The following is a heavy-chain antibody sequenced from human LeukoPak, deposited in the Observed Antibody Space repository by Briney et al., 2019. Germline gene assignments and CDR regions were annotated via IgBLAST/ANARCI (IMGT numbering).Heavy chain of an antibody. J-gene: IGHJ4*02. CDR2: ISAYNGNT. V-gene: IGHV1-18*04. CDR3: ARELYSSGWYHFDY. D-gene: IGHD6-19*01. Sequence: ASVKVSCKASGYTFTSYGISWVRQAPGQGLEWMGWISAYNGNTNYAQKLQGRVTMTTDTSTSTAYMELRCLRSDDTAVYYCARELYSSGWYHFDYWGQGTLVTVSS. CDR1: GYTFTSYG.